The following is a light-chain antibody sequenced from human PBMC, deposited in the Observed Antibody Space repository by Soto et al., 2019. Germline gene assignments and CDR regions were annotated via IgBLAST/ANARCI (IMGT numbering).Light chain of an antibody. V-gene: IGKV3-20*01. J-gene: IGKJ2*03. CDR3: QQYGGSPYS. CDR1: QSVSGNH. CDR2: GAS. Sequence: EIVLTQSPGTLSLSPGERATLSCRASQSVSGNHVAWYQQKPGQAPRLLIYGASSRATGIPDRFSGSGSGTDFTLTISTLEPEDCAVYYCQQYGGSPYSFGQGTKLEIE.